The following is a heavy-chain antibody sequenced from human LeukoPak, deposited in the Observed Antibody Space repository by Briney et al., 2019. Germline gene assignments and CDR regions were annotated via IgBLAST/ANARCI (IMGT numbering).Heavy chain of an antibody. CDR2: IYSGGST. CDR1: GFTVSSNY. CDR3: ARIRRSHYYYYYMDV. D-gene: IGHD1-26*01. Sequence: GGSLRLSCAGSGFTVSSNYMSWVRQAPGKGLEWVSVIYSGGSTYYADSVKGRFTISRDNSKNTLYLQMNSLRAEVTAVYYCARIRRSHYYYYYMDVWGKGTTVTVSS. J-gene: IGHJ6*03. V-gene: IGHV3-53*01.